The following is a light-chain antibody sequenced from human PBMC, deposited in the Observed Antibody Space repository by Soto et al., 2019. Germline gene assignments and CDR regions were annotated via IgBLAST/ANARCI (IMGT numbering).Light chain of an antibody. CDR2: GAS. Sequence: EIVMTQSPATLSVSPGERATLSCRTSQSVSSNLAWYQQKPGQAPRLLIYGASTRATGIPATFSGSGSGTEFTLTISSLQFEDFAVYYCQQYNNWPLFGQGTMV. CDR1: QSVSSN. J-gene: IGKJ1*01. V-gene: IGKV3-15*01. CDR3: QQYNNWPL.